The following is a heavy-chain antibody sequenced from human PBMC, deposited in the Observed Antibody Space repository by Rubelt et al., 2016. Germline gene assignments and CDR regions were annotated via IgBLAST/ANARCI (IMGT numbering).Heavy chain of an antibody. CDR2: ISRSGATT. Sequence: QLQLQESGPGLVKPSETLSLTCTVSGGSITISTYYWGWVRQSPGKGLEWVSGISRSGATTYYADSVKGRFTISRDNAKNPRVLQMNSLGAEDTAVYYCARANRGYTYGYYFDYWGQGTLVTVSS. J-gene: IGHJ4*02. D-gene: IGHD5-18*01. CDR3: ARANRGYTYGYYFDY. CDR1: GGSITISTYY. V-gene: IGHV3-11*04.